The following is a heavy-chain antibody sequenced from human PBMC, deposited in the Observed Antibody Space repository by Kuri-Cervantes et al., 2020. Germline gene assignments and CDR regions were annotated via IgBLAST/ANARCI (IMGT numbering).Heavy chain of an antibody. Sequence: GGSRRPSCAASGFTFSSYGMHWVRQAPGKGLGWVAVIWYDGSNKYYADSVKGRFTISRDNSKNTLYLQMNSLRAEDTAVYYCARVYCSSTSCYGAYYYYDMDVWGQGTTVTVSS. CDR2: IWYDGSNK. CDR3: ARVYCSSTSCYGAYYYYDMDV. D-gene: IGHD2-2*01. J-gene: IGHJ6*02. CDR1: GFTFSSYG. V-gene: IGHV3-33*01.